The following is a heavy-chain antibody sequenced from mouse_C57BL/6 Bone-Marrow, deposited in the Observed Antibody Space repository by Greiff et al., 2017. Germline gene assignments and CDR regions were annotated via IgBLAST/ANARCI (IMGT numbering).Heavy chain of an antibody. D-gene: IGHD2-4*01. CDR1: GFSFNTYA. V-gene: IGHV10-1*01. Sequence: VMLVESGGGLVQPKGSLKLSCAASGFSFNTYAMNWVRQAPGKGLEWVARIRSKSNNYATYYADSVKDRFTISRDDSESMLYLQMNNLKTEDTAMYYCVSPYDYDEGFAYWGQGTLVTVSA. CDR2: IRSKSNNYAT. J-gene: IGHJ3*01. CDR3: VSPYDYDEGFAY.